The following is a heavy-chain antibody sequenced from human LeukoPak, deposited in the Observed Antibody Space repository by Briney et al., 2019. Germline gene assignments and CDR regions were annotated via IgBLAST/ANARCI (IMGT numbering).Heavy chain of an antibody. CDR3: AKPTRGSGSFLIDF. V-gene: IGHV3-33*06. D-gene: IGHD1-26*01. CDR1: GFTFSSYG. CDR2: IWDDGSSK. J-gene: IGHJ4*02. Sequence: GGSLRLSCAASGFTFSSYGMHWARQAPGKGLEWVAVIWDDGSSKYYGDSVKGRFTISRDNSKNTLYLQMNSLRAEDTAVYYCAKPTRGSGSFLIDFWGQGTLVTVSS.